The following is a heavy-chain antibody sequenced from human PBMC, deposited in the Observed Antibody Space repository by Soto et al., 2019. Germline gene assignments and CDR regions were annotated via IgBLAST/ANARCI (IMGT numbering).Heavy chain of an antibody. V-gene: IGHV5-10-1*01. Sequence: GESLKISCKGSGYSFTSYWISWVRQMPGKGLEWMGRIDPSDSYTNYSPSFQGHVTISADKSISTAYLQWSSLKASDTAMYYCARLYYDSSGYYYFQHWGQGTLGTVSS. CDR2: IDPSDSYT. D-gene: IGHD3-22*01. CDR1: GYSFTSYW. J-gene: IGHJ1*01. CDR3: ARLYYDSSGYYYFQH.